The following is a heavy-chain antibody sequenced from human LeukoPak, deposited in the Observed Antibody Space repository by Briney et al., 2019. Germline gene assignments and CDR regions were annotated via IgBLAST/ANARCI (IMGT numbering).Heavy chain of an antibody. CDR2: IXTXSTTX. CDR1: XFXXXXXX. V-gene: IGHV3-48*02. Sequence: GGSLXLSCAAXXFXXXXXXXXXVXXXXGXXXXXFXYIXTXSTTXYYADSVKGRFTISRDDAKNSLYLHMNSLTXEDXAXXYXARPSGEFDFWGXGTLVTVSS. D-gene: IGHD3-10*01. CDR3: ARPSGEFDF. J-gene: IGHJ4*02.